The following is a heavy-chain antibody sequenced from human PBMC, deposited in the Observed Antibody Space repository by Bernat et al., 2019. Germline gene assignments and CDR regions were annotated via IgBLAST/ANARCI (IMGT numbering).Heavy chain of an antibody. Sequence: QVQLVQSGAEVKKPGASVKVSCKASGYTFTGYYMHWVRQAPGQGLEWMGWINPNSGGTNYAQKFQGWVTMTRETSISTAYMELSRLRSDDTAVYYCAREEGIAVAGIFNYYYGMDVWGQGTTVTVSS. J-gene: IGHJ6*02. CDR2: INPNSGGT. D-gene: IGHD6-19*01. CDR1: GYTFTGYY. CDR3: AREEGIAVAGIFNYYYGMDV. V-gene: IGHV1-2*04.